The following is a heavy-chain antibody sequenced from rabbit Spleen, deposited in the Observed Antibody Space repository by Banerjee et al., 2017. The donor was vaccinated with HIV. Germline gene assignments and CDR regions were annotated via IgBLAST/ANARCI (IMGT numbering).Heavy chain of an antibody. CDR2: IYAGSGGGA. V-gene: IGHV1S45*01. CDR1: GVSFSSSYY. J-gene: IGHJ6*01. D-gene: IGHD5-1*01. CDR3: ARGSFGRHDLHF. Sequence: QEQLVESGGGLVKPEASLTLTCTASGVSFSSSYYMCWVRQAPGKGLEWIGCIYAGSGGGASCPRGAIGIFNTSKTSSTTETLHLTGLAAAATVCYLYARGSFGRHDLHFWGPGTLVTVS.